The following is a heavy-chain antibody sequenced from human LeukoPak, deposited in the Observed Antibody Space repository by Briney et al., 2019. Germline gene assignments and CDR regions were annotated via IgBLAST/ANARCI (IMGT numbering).Heavy chain of an antibody. J-gene: IGHJ3*02. CDR1: GFTFSSYA. D-gene: IGHD3-10*01. CDR2: INGDGSTK. Sequence: PGGSLRLSCAASGFTFSSYAMSWVRQAPGKGLVWVSRINGDGSTKPYAASVKGRFTISRDNAKNTLYLQMNSLRAEDTAIYYCVREGSDDAFDIWGQGTVVTVSS. V-gene: IGHV3-74*01. CDR3: VREGSDDAFDI.